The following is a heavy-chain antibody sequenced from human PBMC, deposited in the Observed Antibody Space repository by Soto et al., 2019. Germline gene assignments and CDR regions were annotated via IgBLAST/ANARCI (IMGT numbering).Heavy chain of an antibody. CDR3: AKDLYSYGYASLDY. D-gene: IGHD5-18*01. V-gene: IGHV3-23*01. CDR2: ISGSGGST. J-gene: IGHJ4*02. Sequence: GGSLRLSCAASGFAFSSYAMIWVRQAPGKGLEWVSAISGSGGSTYDADSVKGRFTISRDNSKNTLYLQMNSLRAEDTAVYYCAKDLYSYGYASLDYWGQGTLVTVSS. CDR1: GFAFSSYA.